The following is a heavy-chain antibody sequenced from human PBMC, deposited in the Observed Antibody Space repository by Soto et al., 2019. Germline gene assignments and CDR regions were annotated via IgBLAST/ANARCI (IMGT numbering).Heavy chain of an antibody. D-gene: IGHD6-13*01. J-gene: IGHJ4*02. CDR2: ISSSSSTI. V-gene: IGHV3-48*01. CDR1: GFTFSSYS. Sequence: PGGSLRLSCAASGFTFSSYSMNWVRQAPGKGLEWVSYISSSSSTIYYADSVKGRFTISRDNAKNSLYLQMNSLRAEGTAVYYCARVKLYSSSCHDYWGQGTLVTVSS. CDR3: ARVKLYSSSCHDY.